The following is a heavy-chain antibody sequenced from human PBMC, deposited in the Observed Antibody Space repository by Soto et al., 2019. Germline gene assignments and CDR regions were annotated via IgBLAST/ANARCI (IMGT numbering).Heavy chain of an antibody. CDR2: IGFDGTNI. CDR1: GFDFKTYG. D-gene: IGHD1-20*01. V-gene: IGHV3-33*01. Sequence: LRLSCVASGFDFKTYGMHWVRQAPGKGLEWVAVIGFDGTNIHYSDSVRGRFSISRDNSENTVSLQMNSLRVEDTALYYCVRTACVINNCSYRGVRWGQGTLVTVSS. CDR3: VRTACVINNCSYRGVR. J-gene: IGHJ4*02.